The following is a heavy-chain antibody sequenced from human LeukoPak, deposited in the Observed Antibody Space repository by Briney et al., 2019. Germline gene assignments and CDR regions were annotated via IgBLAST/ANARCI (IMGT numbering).Heavy chain of an antibody. J-gene: IGHJ4*02. CDR3: AREGMIVQRCAACPFDY. D-gene: IGHD3-22*01. CDR2: IYYSGST. V-gene: IGHV4-59*12. Sequence: SETLSLTCTVSGGSISTYYWSWIRQPPGKGLEWIGYIYYSGSTNYNPSLKSRVTISVDTSKNQFSLKLSSVTAADTAVYYCAREGMIVQRCAACPFDYWGQGTLVTVSS. CDR1: GGSISTYY.